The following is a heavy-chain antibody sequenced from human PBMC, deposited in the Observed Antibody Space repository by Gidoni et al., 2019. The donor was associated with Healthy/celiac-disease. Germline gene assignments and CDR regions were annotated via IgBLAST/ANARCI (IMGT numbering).Heavy chain of an antibody. D-gene: IGHD3-22*01. CDR3: ASPEYYYDSSGYPHDAFDI. J-gene: IGHJ3*02. V-gene: IGHV3-48*03. CDR1: GFTFSSYE. Sequence: EVQLVESGGGLVQPGGSLRLSCAASGFTFSSYEMNWVRQAPGKGLEWVSYISSSGSTIYYADSVKGRFTISRDNAKNSLYLQMNSLRAEDTAVYYCASPEYYYDSSGYPHDAFDIWGQGTMVTVSS. CDR2: ISSSGSTI.